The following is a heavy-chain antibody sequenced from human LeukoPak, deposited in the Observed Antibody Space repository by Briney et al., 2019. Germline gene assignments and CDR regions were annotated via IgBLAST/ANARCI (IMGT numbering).Heavy chain of an antibody. Sequence: SEALSLTCTVSGGSISSYYWSWIRQPPGKGLEWIGYIYYSGSTNYNPSLKSRVTISVDTSKDQFSLKLSSVTAADTAVYYCARHVVTTWDNWFDPWGQGTLVTVSS. J-gene: IGHJ5*02. CDR3: ARHVVTTWDNWFDP. CDR2: IYYSGST. CDR1: GGSISSYY. V-gene: IGHV4-59*08. D-gene: IGHD2-21*02.